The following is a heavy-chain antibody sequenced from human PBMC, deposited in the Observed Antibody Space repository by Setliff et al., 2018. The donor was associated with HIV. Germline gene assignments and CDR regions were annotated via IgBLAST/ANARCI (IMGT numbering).Heavy chain of an antibody. CDR2: INHSGNS. CDR3: ARGPRGKGVIYYFDY. J-gene: IGHJ4*02. V-gene: IGHV4-34*01. CDR1: GGSFTGYY. D-gene: IGHD2-8*01. Sequence: PSETLSLTCAVYGGSFTGYYWSWIRQPPGKGLEWVGEINHSGNSNYNPSLRSRVTLSTDTSKKQFSLKLRSVTAADTAVYYCARGPRGKGVIYYFDYWGQGNLVTVSS.